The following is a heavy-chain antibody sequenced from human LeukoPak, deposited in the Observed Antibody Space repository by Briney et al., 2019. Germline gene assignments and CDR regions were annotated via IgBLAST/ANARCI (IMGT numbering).Heavy chain of an antibody. CDR1: GGSISSSSYY. V-gene: IGHV4-39*01. Sequence: PSETLSLTCTVSGGSISSSSYYWGWIRQPPGKGLEWIGSLHYSGTTYYNPSLKSRVTISADTSKNQFSLKLSSVTAADTAVYYCARPSAISLNADRPWVYWGQGTLVTVSS. J-gene: IGHJ4*02. D-gene: IGHD5-18*01. CDR2: LHYSGTT. CDR3: ARPSAISLNADRPWVY.